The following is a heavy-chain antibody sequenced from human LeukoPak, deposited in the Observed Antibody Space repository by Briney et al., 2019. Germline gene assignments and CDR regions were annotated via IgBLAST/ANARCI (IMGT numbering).Heavy chain of an antibody. J-gene: IGHJ4*02. Sequence: SETLSLTCTVSGGSISSYYWSWIRQPPGKGLEWIGYIYYSGRTKYNPSLKSRVTISVDTSKNQFSLKLSSVTAADTAVYYCARAPDYVAYPDYWGQGTLVTVSS. CDR1: GGSISSYY. D-gene: IGHD4-17*01. CDR3: ARAPDYVAYPDY. CDR2: IYYSGRT. V-gene: IGHV4-59*08.